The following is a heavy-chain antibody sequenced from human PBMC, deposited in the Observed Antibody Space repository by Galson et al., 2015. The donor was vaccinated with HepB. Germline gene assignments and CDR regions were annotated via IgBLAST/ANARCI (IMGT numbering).Heavy chain of an antibody. J-gene: IGHJ6*02. CDR1: GFTFSSYG. Sequence: SLRLSCAASGFTFSSYGMHWVRQAPGKGPEWVAVIWYDGSNKYYADSMKGRFTISRGNSKNTLYLQMNSLRAEDTAVYYCARDPARGVFNPRVDVWGQGTTVTVS. V-gene: IGHV3-33*08. CDR2: IWYDGSNK. CDR3: ARDPARGVFNPRVDV. D-gene: IGHD3-10*01.